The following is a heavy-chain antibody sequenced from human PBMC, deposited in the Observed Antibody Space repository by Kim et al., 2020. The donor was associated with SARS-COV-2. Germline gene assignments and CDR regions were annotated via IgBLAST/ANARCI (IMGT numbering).Heavy chain of an antibody. J-gene: IGHJ4*02. CDR3: AKVADYGSGSSLDY. D-gene: IGHD3-10*01. CDR2: IWYDGSNK. CDR1: GFTFSSYG. Sequence: GGSLRLSCAASGFTFSSYGMHWVRQAPGKGLEWVAVIWYDGSNKYYADSVKGRFTISRDNSKNTLYLQMNSLRAEDTAVYYCAKVADYGSGSSLDYWGQGTLVTVSS. V-gene: IGHV3-33*06.